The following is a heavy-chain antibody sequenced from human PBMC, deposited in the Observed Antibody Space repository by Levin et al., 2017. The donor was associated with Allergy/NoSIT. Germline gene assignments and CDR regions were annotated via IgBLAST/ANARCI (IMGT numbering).Heavy chain of an antibody. D-gene: IGHD3-16*02. J-gene: IGHJ3*02. V-gene: IGHV3-48*02. CDR2: ISSSSSTT. CDR3: ARELSMITFGGVIVIGGFDI. CDR1: GFIFSTYS. Sequence: GGSLRLSCAASGFIFSTYSMNWVRQAPGKGLEWVSYISSSSSTTYYADSVKGRFTISRDNAKNSLYLQMNSLRDEDTAVYYCARELSMITFGGVIVIGGFDIWGQGTMVTVSS.